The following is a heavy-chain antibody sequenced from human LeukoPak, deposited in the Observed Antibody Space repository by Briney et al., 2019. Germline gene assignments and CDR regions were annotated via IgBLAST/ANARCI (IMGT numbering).Heavy chain of an antibody. V-gene: IGHV4-4*02. CDR2: IYHSGST. CDR3: ARGREKSPRIVVVVAATPRRVYYFDY. Sequence: PSETLSLTCSVSGGSISSSNWWSWVRQPPGKGLEWIGEIYHSGSTNYNPSIKSRVTISVDTSKNQFSLKLSSVTAADTAVYYCARGREKSPRIVVVVAATPRRVYYFDYWGQGTLVTVSS. D-gene: IGHD2-15*01. J-gene: IGHJ4*02. CDR1: GGSISSSNW.